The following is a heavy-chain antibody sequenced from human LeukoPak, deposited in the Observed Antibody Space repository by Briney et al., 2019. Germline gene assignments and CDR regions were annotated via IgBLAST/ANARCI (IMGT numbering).Heavy chain of an antibody. J-gene: IGHJ4*02. V-gene: IGHV3-23*01. CDR3: GKGLYYYDSSGYYLFDY. Sequence: GGSLRLSCAASGFTFSSYAMSWVRQAPGKGLEWVSAISGSGGSTYYADSVKGRFTISRDNSKNTLYLQLNSLRAEDTAVYYCGKGLYYYDSSGYYLFDYWGQGTLVTVSS. D-gene: IGHD3-22*01. CDR2: ISGSGGST. CDR1: GFTFSSYA.